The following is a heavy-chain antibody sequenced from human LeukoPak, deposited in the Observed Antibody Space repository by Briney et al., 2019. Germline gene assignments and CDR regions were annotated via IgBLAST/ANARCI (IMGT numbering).Heavy chain of an antibody. CDR1: GGSFSGYY. Sequence: SETLSLTCAVYGGSFSGYYWSWVRQPPGKGLEWIGEINHSGSTNYNPSLKSRVTISVDTSKNQFSLKLSSVTAADTAVYYCARFGSDTYGYKYYFDSWGQGALVTVSS. CDR3: ARFGSDTYGYKYYFDS. V-gene: IGHV4-34*01. CDR2: INHSGST. D-gene: IGHD3-16*01. J-gene: IGHJ4*02.